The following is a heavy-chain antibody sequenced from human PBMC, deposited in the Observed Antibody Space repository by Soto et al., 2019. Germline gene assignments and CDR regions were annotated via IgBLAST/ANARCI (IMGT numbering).Heavy chain of an antibody. J-gene: IGHJ3*02. D-gene: IGHD4-17*01. Sequence: EVQLVESGGGLVKPGGSLRLSCAASGFTFSNAWMSWVRQAPGKGLEWVGRIKSKTDGGTTDYAAPVKGRFTISRDDSKNTLYLQMNSLKTEDTAVYYCTTADYGDPSWGAFDIWGQGTMVTVSS. V-gene: IGHV3-15*01. CDR1: GFTFSNAW. CDR2: IKSKTDGGTT. CDR3: TTADYGDPSWGAFDI.